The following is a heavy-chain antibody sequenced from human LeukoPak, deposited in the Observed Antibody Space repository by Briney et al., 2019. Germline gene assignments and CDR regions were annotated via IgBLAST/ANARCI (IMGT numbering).Heavy chain of an antibody. Sequence: PGGSLRLSCAASGFALRTSWMSWVRQAPGKGLEWVANIKEDGSEKNYVDSVKGRFTISRDNAENSLYLQMNSLRAEDTAVYYCAKDGVGPLTWGQGTLVTVPS. CDR1: GFALRTSW. CDR3: AKDGVGPLT. V-gene: IGHV3-7*01. CDR2: IKEDGSEK. J-gene: IGHJ5*02. D-gene: IGHD1-26*01.